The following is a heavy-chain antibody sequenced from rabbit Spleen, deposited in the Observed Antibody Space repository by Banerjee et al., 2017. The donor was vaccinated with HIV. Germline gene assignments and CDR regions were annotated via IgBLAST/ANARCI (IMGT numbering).Heavy chain of an antibody. CDR3: ARDTGSSFSTYGMDL. CDR1: GLDFSSSYW. CDR2: IYAGSSGTT. D-gene: IGHD8-1*01. Sequence: QEQLEESGGDLVKPEGSLTLTCKASGLDFSSSYWICWVRQAPGKGLEWIACIYAGSSGTTYYASGAKGRFTISKTSSTTVTLQMTSLTAADTATYFCARDTGSSFSTYGMDLWGPGTLVTVS. V-gene: IGHV1S45*01. J-gene: IGHJ6*01.